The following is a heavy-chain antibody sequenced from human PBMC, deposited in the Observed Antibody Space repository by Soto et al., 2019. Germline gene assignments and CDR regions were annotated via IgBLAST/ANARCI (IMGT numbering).Heavy chain of an antibody. D-gene: IGHD3-16*01. V-gene: IGHV4-4*02. CDR3: ATDRAVSARGSFDY. CDR1: GGSVSSTNW. Sequence: SETLSLTCAVSGGSVSSTNWWSWVRQPPGKGLEWIGEIYHSGSTYYNPSLKSRVTISVDKSKNQFSLRLSSVTAADTAVYFCATDRAVSARGSFDYWGQGTLVTVSS. J-gene: IGHJ4*02. CDR2: IYHSGST.